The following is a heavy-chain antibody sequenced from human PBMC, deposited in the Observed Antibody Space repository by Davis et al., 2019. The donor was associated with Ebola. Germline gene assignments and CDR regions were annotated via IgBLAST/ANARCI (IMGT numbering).Heavy chain of an antibody. CDR1: GGSFNGYY. D-gene: IGHD4-11*01. Sequence: SETLSLTCAVYGGSFNGYYWTWIRQPPGKGLEWIGEIDHSGNTNYNPSLKSRVTLSVDTSKNQFSLKLSSVTAADTAVYYCTSPYSNYVYYYGMDVWGQGTTVTVSS. J-gene: IGHJ6*02. CDR3: TSPYSNYVYYYGMDV. V-gene: IGHV4-34*01. CDR2: IDHSGNT.